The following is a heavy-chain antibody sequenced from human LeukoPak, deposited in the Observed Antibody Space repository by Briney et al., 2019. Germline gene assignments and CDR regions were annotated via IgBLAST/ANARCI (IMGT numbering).Heavy chain of an antibody. V-gene: IGHV3-21*01. D-gene: IGHD3-10*01. CDR1: GFTFSSYS. CDR3: ARVSITMVRGVMTSYYYYGMDV. CDR2: ISSSSSYI. J-gene: IGHJ6*02. Sequence: GGSLRLSCAASGFTFSSYSMNWVRQAPGKGLEWVSSISSSSSYIYYADSVKGRFTISRDNAKNSLYLQMNSLRAEDTAVYYRARVSITMVRGVMTSYYYYGMDVWGQGTTVTVSS.